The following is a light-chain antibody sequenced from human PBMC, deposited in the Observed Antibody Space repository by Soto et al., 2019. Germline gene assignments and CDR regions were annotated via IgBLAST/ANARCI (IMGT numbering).Light chain of an antibody. CDR2: EVS. V-gene: IGLV2-14*01. CDR3: STYTSSSTLLYV. Sequence: QSALTQPASVSVSPGQSITISCTGTSSDIGAYTYVSWYQQHPGPAPKLMIYEVSKRTSGVSNRFSCSKSGNTASLTISGRQDEDEADYYCSTYTSSSTLLYVFGTGTKLTVL. J-gene: IGLJ1*01. CDR1: SSDIGAYTY.